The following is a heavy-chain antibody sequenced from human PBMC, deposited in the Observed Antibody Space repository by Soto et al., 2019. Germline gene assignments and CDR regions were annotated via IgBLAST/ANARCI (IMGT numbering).Heavy chain of an antibody. V-gene: IGHV4-39*02. CDR1: GGSISSSSYY. CDR2: IYYSGYT. CDR3: AREPDTSHPIDNYFDF. J-gene: IGHJ4*02. Sequence: PSETLSLTCTVSGGSISSSSYYWGWIRQPPGKGLEWIGSIYYSGYTYYNPSLKSRVTISVDTSKNQFSLKLSSVTAADTALYFCAREPDTSHPIDNYFDFWGQGILVTVSS. D-gene: IGHD2-15*01.